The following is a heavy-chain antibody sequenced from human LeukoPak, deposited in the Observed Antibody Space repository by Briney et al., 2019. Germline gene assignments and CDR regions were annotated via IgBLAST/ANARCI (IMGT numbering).Heavy chain of an antibody. D-gene: IGHD6-6*01. Sequence: GASVKVSCKASGYTFTGYYMHWVRQAPGQGLEWMGWISPNSGGTNYAQNFQGRVTMTRDTSVSTAYMELSSLRSDDTAVYYCARSNIATRRGDHRFDPWGQGTLVTVSS. J-gene: IGHJ5*02. CDR3: ARSNIATRRGDHRFDP. CDR1: GYTFTGYY. V-gene: IGHV1-2*02. CDR2: ISPNSGGT.